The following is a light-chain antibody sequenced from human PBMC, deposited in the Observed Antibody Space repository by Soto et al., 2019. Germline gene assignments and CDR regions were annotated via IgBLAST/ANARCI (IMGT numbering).Light chain of an antibody. V-gene: IGKV3-20*01. CDR3: QQYESSAPSYT. Sequence: EIVLTQSPGTLSLSPGERATLSCRASQSLTSSYLAWYQQKPGQAPRLLIYGASSRATGIPDRFSGSGSVTDFTLTISRLEPEDFAVYYCQQYESSAPSYTFGQGTKLEIK. J-gene: IGKJ2*01. CDR2: GAS. CDR1: QSLTSSY.